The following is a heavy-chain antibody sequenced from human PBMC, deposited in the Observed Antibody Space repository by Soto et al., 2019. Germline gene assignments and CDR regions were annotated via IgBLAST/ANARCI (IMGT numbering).Heavy chain of an antibody. CDR3: ASLRRGSGWLYYFDY. CDR2: IIPILGIA. D-gene: IGHD6-19*01. CDR1: GGTFSSYP. J-gene: IGHJ4*02. V-gene: IGHV1-69*02. Sequence: ASVKVSCKASGGTFSSYPISWVRQAPGQGLEWMGRIIPILGIANYAQKFQGRVTITADKSTSTAYMELSSLRSEDTAVYYCASLRRGSGWLYYFDYWGQGTLVTVSS.